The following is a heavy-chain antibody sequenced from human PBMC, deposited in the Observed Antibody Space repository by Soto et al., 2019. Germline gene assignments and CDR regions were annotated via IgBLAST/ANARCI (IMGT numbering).Heavy chain of an antibody. CDR1: GGTFSRHA. Sequence: QVQLVQSGSEVKMPGSSVKVSCKTSGGTFSRHAINWVRQAPGQRLEWMGGIIPLFGTTNYAQKFKGRVTISADESTSTAYMELSSLTSEDAAVYYCARAAIRGSSWYFWFDPWCQGTLVTVSS. J-gene: IGHJ5*02. CDR2: IIPLFGTT. V-gene: IGHV1-69*01. CDR3: ARAAIRGSSWYFWFDP. D-gene: IGHD6-13*01.